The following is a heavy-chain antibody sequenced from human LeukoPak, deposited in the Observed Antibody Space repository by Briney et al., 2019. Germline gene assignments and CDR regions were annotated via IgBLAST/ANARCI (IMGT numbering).Heavy chain of an antibody. J-gene: IGHJ4*02. D-gene: IGHD2-21*02. CDR2: VNAANGYT. CDR1: GYTFTSYA. CDR3: ARGKDCGGDCYSLDY. Sequence: GASVKVSCKASGYTFTSYAMNWVRQAPGQGLEWVGWVNAANGYTKYLQRFQNRVTITRDTSATTVYMELNSLRPEDTARYFCARGKDCGGDCYSLDYWGQGTLVTVSS. V-gene: IGHV1-3*01.